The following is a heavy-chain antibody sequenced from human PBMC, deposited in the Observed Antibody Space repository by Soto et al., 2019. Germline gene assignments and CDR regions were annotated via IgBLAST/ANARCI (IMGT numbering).Heavy chain of an antibody. CDR2: ISWNSGSI. CDR1: GFTFDDYA. Sequence: EVQLVESGGGLVQPGRSLRLSCAASGFTFDDYAMHWVRQAPGKGLEWVSGISWNSGSIGYADSVKGRFTISRDNAKNSLYLQMNSLRAEDTALYYYAKDRYGDYGLFWFDPWGQGTLVTVSS. D-gene: IGHD4-17*01. V-gene: IGHV3-9*01. J-gene: IGHJ5*02. CDR3: AKDRYGDYGLFWFDP.